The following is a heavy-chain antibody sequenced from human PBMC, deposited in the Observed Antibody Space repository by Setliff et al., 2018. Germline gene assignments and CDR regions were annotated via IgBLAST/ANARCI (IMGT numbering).Heavy chain of an antibody. CDR2: IYYSGNT. D-gene: IGHD3-3*01. Sequence: PSETLSLTCTVSGDSISSSGYSSRSYYWAWIRQPPGKGLEWVGRIYYSGNTYYNASLKSRLTISLDTSKNQFSLSLTSVTAEDTAVYYCARVTGFSYMDVWGKGTTVTVSS. CDR3: ARVTGFSYMDV. J-gene: IGHJ6*03. V-gene: IGHV4-39*07. CDR1: GDSISSSGYSSRSYY.